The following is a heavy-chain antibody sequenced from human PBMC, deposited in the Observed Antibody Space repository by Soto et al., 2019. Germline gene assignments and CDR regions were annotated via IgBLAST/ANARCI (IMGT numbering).Heavy chain of an antibody. CDR3: ARDKVVVVVADNYYDYYGMDV. D-gene: IGHD2-15*01. Sequence: QVQLVQSGAEVKKPGSSVKVSCKASGGTFSSYAISWVRQAPGQGLEWMGGIIPIFGTANYAQKFQGRVTITADESTSTAYMELSSLRSEDTAVYYCARDKVVVVVADNYYDYYGMDVWGQGTTVTVSS. CDR2: IIPIFGTA. V-gene: IGHV1-69*01. J-gene: IGHJ6*02. CDR1: GGTFSSYA.